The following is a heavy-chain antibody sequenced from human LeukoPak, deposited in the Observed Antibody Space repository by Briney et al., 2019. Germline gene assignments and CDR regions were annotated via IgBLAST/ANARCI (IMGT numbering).Heavy chain of an antibody. CDR1: GFTFSSYS. CDR3: ARGPYYYDSSGYHAFDI. CDR2: ISSSSSSYI. J-gene: IGHJ3*02. D-gene: IGHD3-22*01. V-gene: IGHV3-21*01. Sequence: GGSLRLSCAASGFTFSSYSMNWVRQAPGKGLEWVSSISSSSSSYIYYADSVKGRFTISRDNAKNSLYLQMNSLRAEDTAVYYCARGPYYYDSSGYHAFDIWGQGTMVTVSS.